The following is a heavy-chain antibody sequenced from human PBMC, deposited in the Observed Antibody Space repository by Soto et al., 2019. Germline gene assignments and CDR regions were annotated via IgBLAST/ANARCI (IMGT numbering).Heavy chain of an antibody. J-gene: IGHJ6*02. CDR2: IGTAGDT. D-gene: IGHD2-21*02. CDR3: ARGYPLGDRIYYYYGMDV. CDR1: GFTFSSYD. Sequence: GGSLRLSCAASGFTFSSYDMHWVRQATGKGLEWVSAIGTAGDTYYPGSVKGRFTISRENAKNSLYLQMNSLRAGDTAVYYCARGYPLGDRIYYYYGMDVWGQGTTVTVSS. V-gene: IGHV3-13*04.